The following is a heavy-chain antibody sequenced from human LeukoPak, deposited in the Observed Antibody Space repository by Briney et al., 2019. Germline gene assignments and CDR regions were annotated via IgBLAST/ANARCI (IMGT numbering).Heavy chain of an antibody. CDR2: ISYSGST. CDR3: ARLKIGGVAATYYFDY. J-gene: IGHJ4*02. CDR1: GGSINSYY. Sequence: SETLSLTCTVSGGSINSYYWSWIRQPPGKGLEWIGYISYSGSTNYNPSLKSRVTISVDTSKNQFSLKLGSVTAADTAVYYCARLKIGGVAATYYFDYWGQGTLVTVSS. D-gene: IGHD2-15*01. V-gene: IGHV4-59*08.